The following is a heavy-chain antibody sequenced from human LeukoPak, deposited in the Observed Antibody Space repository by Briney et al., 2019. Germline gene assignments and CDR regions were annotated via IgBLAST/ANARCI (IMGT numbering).Heavy chain of an antibody. Sequence: GRSLRLSCAASGFTFSSYAMHWVRQAPGKGLEWVSSISSSSSYIYYADSVKGRFTISRDNAKNSLYLQMNSLRAEDTAVYYCARDIDYGSGSSDYWGQGTLVTVSS. CDR1: GFTFSSYA. V-gene: IGHV3-21*01. J-gene: IGHJ4*02. CDR3: ARDIDYGSGSSDY. D-gene: IGHD3-10*01. CDR2: ISSSSSYI.